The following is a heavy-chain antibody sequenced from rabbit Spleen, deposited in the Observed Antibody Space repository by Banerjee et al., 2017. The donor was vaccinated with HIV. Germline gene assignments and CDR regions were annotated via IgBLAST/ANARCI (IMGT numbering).Heavy chain of an antibody. D-gene: IGHD6-1*01. CDR2: IYTGSGST. V-gene: IGHV1S45*01. J-gene: IGHJ4*01. CDR3: AGRGSAYGYAYGL. CDR1: GFSFSSSYW. Sequence: QEQLEESGGDLVKPGASLTLTCTASGFSFSSSYWICWVRQAPGKGLEWIGCIYTGSGSTAYASWAKGRFTIAKTSSTTVTLQMTSLTVADTATYFCAGRGSAYGYAYGLWGQGTLVTVS.